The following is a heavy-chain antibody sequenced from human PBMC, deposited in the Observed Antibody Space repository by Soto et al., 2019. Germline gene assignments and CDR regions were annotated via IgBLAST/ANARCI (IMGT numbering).Heavy chain of an antibody. CDR1: GFTFSSYW. CDR3: AIRASYYDSSGYFDY. D-gene: IGHD3-22*01. V-gene: IGHV3-74*01. CDR2: INSDGSST. J-gene: IGHJ4*02. Sequence: XXSLRLYFAASGFTFSSYWMHWVPQAPGKGLVWVSRINSDGSSTSYADSVKGRFTISRDNAKNTLYLQMNSLRAEDTAVYYCAIRASYYDSSGYFDYWGQGTLVTVSS.